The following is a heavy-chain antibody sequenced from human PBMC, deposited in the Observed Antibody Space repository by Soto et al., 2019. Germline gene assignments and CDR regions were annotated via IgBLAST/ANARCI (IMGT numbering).Heavy chain of an antibody. V-gene: IGHV3-11*06. J-gene: IGHJ4*02. D-gene: IGHD6-19*01. CDR1: GFTFSDYY. CDR3: ARVGSGWYYYFDY. CDR2: ISSSSSYT. Sequence: GGSLTLSCAASGFTFSDYYMSWNRQAPGKGLEWVSYISSSSSYTNYADSVKGRFTISRDNAKNSLYLQMNSLRAEDTAVYYCARVGSGWYYYFDYWGQGTLVTVSS.